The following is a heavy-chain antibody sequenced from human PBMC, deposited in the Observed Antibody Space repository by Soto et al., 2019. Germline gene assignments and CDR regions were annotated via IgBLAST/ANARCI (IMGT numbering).Heavy chain of an antibody. CDR2: INAGNGNT. CDR1: GYTFTSYA. D-gene: IGHD5-12*01. Sequence: ASVKVSCKASGYTFTSYAMHWVGQAPGQRLEWMGWINAGNGNTKYSQKFQGRVTITRDTSASTAYMELSSLRSEDTAVYYCARRIVATIEGFDYWGQGTLVTVSS. J-gene: IGHJ4*02. V-gene: IGHV1-3*01. CDR3: ARRIVATIEGFDY.